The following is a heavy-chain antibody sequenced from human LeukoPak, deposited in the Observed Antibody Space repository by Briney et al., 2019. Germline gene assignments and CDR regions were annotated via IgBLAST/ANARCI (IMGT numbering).Heavy chain of an antibody. CDR1: GGSISSGGHY. Sequence: NPSETLSLTCTVSGGSISSGGHYWGWVRQHPGKGLGWIGYIYYSGTTYYNPSLQSRVTISVDTSKNQFSLKLSSVTAADTAVYYCARSNYGSGSYHNSWGQGTLVTVSS. V-gene: IGHV4-31*03. J-gene: IGHJ4*02. CDR2: IYYSGTT. D-gene: IGHD3-10*01. CDR3: ARSNYGSGSYHNS.